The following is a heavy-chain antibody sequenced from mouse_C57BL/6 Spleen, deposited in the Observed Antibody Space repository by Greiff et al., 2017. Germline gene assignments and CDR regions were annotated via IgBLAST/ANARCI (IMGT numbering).Heavy chain of an antibody. CDR2: ISYDGSN. V-gene: IGHV3-6*01. Sequence: EVKLMESGPGLVKPSQSLSLTCSVTGYSITSGYYWNWIRQFPGNKLEWMGYISYDGSNNYNPSLKNRISITHDTSKNQFFLKLNSVTTEDTATYYCAKGGSSYAMDYWGQGTSVTVSS. CDR3: AKGGSSYAMDY. CDR1: GYSITSGYY. D-gene: IGHD1-1*01. J-gene: IGHJ4*01.